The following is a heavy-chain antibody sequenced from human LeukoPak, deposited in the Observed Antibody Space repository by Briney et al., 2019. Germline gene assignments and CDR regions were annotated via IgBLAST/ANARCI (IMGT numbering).Heavy chain of an antibody. Sequence: GGSLRLSCAASRFTVSSNYMSWVRQAPGKGLEWVSVIYSGGTTYYADSVKGRFTISRDNSKNTLYLQMSSLRAEDTAVYHCASGSGRSRSYDYWGQGTLVTVSS. J-gene: IGHJ4*02. D-gene: IGHD1-26*01. V-gene: IGHV3-53*01. CDR1: RFTVSSNY. CDR2: IYSGGTT. CDR3: ASGSGRSRSYDY.